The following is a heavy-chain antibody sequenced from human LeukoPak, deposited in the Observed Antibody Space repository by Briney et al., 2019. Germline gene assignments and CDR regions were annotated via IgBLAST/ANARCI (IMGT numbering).Heavy chain of an antibody. Sequence: GGSLRLSCAASGFTFSTHSMNWVRQAPGRGLEWVSCISSSSSDIKYADSVKGRFTISRDNAKNSLYLQLSSLRAEDTAVYYCARVPGGLEWADFDYWGQGTLVTVSS. J-gene: IGHJ4*02. CDR3: ARVPGGLEWADFDY. D-gene: IGHD3-3*01. V-gene: IGHV3-21*01. CDR2: ISSSSSDI. CDR1: GFTFSTHS.